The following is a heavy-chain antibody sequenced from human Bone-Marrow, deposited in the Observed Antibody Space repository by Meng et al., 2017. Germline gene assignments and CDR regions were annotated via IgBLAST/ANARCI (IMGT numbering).Heavy chain of an antibody. CDR3: AREGGDGDYGDSTGLGLSY. V-gene: IGHV4-34*01. CDR1: GGSFSGYY. Sequence: SETLSLTCAVYGGSFSGYYWSWIRQPPGKGLEWIGEINHRGSTNYNPSLKSRVTISVDTSKNQFSLKLSSVTAADTAVYYCAREGGDGDYGDSTGLGLSYWGQGTLVTVSS. D-gene: IGHD4-17*01. CDR2: INHRGST. J-gene: IGHJ4*02.